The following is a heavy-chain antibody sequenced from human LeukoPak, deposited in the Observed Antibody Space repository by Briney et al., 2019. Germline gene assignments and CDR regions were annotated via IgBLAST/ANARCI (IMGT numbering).Heavy chain of an antibody. J-gene: IGHJ4*02. CDR1: GFTFTTYS. Sequence: GGSLRLSCAASGFTFTTYSINWVRQAPGKGLEWVSFIRGTGATIQYADSVKGRFTISRDNAKNSVSLQMNSLRAEDTATYYCARDRASGAFDYWGQETLVTVSS. CDR2: IRGTGATI. V-gene: IGHV3-48*01. CDR3: ARDRASGAFDY.